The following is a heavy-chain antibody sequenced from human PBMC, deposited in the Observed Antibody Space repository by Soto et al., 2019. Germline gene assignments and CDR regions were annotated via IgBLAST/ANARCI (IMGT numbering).Heavy chain of an antibody. V-gene: IGHV3-15*07. CDR2: IKSKTDGGTT. CDR3: TTDHTSGGWDPFDY. D-gene: IGHD6-19*01. CDR1: GFTFSNAW. J-gene: IGHJ4*02. Sequence: EVQLVESGGGLVKPGGSLRLSCAASGFTFSNAWMNWVRQAPGKGLEWVGRIKSKTDGGTTDYAAPVKGRFTISRDESKNTLYLQMNSLKTEDTAVYYCTTDHTSGGWDPFDYWGQGTLVTVSS.